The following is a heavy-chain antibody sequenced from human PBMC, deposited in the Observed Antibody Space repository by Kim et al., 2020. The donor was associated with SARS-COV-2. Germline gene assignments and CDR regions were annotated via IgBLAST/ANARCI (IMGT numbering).Heavy chain of an antibody. CDR1: GFTFNSYW. J-gene: IGHJ4*02. Sequence: GGSLRLSCAVSGFTFNSYWMSWVRQAPGKGPEWVANIKQDGSEKNYGDSVKGRFTISRDNVNNSLYLQMNYLGVDDTAVYYCARIGSGWGFDSWGEGTLGTASS. V-gene: IGHV3-7*01. D-gene: IGHD6-19*01. CDR3: ARIGSGWGFDS. CDR2: IKQDGSEK.